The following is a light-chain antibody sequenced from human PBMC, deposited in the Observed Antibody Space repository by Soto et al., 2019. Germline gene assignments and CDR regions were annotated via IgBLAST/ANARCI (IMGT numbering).Light chain of an antibody. CDR1: QGISSY. CDR3: QQYSSYPPT. CDR2: AAS. Sequence: AIRMTQSPSSFSASTGDRVTITCRASQGISSYLAWYQQKPGKAPKLLIYAASTLQSGVPSRFSGSGSGTDFTLTISCLQSEDFATYYCQQYSSYPPTFVQGTKVEIK. V-gene: IGKV1-8*01. J-gene: IGKJ1*01.